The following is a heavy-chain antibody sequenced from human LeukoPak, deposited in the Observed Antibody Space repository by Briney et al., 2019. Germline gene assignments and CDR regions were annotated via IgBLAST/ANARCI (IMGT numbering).Heavy chain of an antibody. D-gene: IGHD4-17*01. CDR1: GFTFSSYE. V-gene: IGHV3-48*03. J-gene: IGHJ3*02. Sequence: GGSLRLSCAVSGFTFSSYEMNWVRQAPGKGLEWVSYISSSGSTIYYADSVKGRFTISRDNAKNSLYLQMNSLRAEDTAVYYCARSGYGDYALSVAFDIWGQGTMVTVSS. CDR2: ISSSGSTI. CDR3: ARSGYGDYALSVAFDI.